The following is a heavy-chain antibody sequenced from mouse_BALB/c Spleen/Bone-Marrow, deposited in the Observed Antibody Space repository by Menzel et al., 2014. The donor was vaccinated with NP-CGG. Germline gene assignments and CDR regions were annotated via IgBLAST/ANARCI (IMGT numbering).Heavy chain of an antibody. D-gene: IGHD2-1*01. V-gene: IGHV14-3*02. J-gene: IGHJ3*01. CDR2: IDPANGNS. CDR1: GFNIKDIY. CDR3: TRGGNYGWFAY. Sequence: VQLQQSGAELVKPGASVKLSCTASGFNIKDIYMHWVKERPEQGLEWIGRIDPANGNSIYDPKFQDKATITADTSSNTAYLQLSNLTSEDTAVYYCTRGGNYGWFAYWGQGTLVTVSA.